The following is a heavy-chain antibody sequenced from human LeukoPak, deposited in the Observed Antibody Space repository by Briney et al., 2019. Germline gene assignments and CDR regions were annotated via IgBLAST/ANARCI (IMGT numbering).Heavy chain of an antibody. J-gene: IGHJ4*02. V-gene: IGHV5-51*01. CDR1: GYSFTSYW. CDR2: IYPGDFDT. CDR3: ARTYYYDSSGFRLDY. Sequence: TGESLKISCKGSGYSFTSYWIGWVRQMPGKGLEWMGIIYPGDFDTRYSPSFQGQVTISADKSISTAYLQWSSLKASDTAMYYCARTYYYDSSGFRLDYWGQGTLVTVSS. D-gene: IGHD3-22*01.